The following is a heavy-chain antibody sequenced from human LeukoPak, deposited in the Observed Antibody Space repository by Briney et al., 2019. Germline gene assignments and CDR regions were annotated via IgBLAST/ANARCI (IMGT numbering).Heavy chain of an antibody. CDR2: ISYDGSNK. V-gene: IGHV3-30*18. CDR1: GFTFVRYA. D-gene: IGHD2-15*01. CDR3: AKDHFMVVAATPFDG. J-gene: IGHJ4*02. Sequence: PGGSLRLSCAASGFTFVRYAMNWVRQAPGKGLEWVAFISYDGSNKYYADSVKGRFTISRDNSKHKLYLQMNSLSAEDTAVYYCAKDHFMVVAATPFDGGGQGTLVTVSS.